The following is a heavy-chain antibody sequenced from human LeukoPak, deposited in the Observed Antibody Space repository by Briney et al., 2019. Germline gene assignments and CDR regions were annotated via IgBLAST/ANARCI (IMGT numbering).Heavy chain of an antibody. J-gene: IGHJ4*02. CDR2: IKQDGSER. V-gene: IGHV3-7*03. CDR1: GFTFISYG. Sequence: PGGSLRLSCAASGFTFISYGMHWVRQAPGKGLEWVANIKQDGSERNYVDSVRGRSTIPRDNAKNSLFLQMNSLRVEDTAVYYCARGGTRGYSPVDYWGQGILVTVSS. CDR3: ARGGTRGYSPVDY. D-gene: IGHD5-18*01.